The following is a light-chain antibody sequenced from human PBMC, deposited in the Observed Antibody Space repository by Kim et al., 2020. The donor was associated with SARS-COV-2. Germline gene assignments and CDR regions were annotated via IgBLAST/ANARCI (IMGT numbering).Light chain of an antibody. Sequence: QSVLTQSPSVSGAPGQRVTFSCTGSSSNIGANFDVHWYQHLPGTAPKLLIYGNTNRPSGVPDRFSGSKSGTSASLAIIGLQAEDEADYYCQSYDNCLNSYVFGTGTKVTVL. J-gene: IGLJ1*01. CDR2: GNT. V-gene: IGLV1-40*01. CDR1: SSNIGANFD. CDR3: QSYDNCLNSYV.